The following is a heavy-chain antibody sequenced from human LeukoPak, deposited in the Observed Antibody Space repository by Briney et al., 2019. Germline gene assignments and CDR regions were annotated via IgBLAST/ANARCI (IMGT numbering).Heavy chain of an antibody. Sequence: TSETLSLTCTVSGGSISSSSYYWGWIRQPPGKGLEWIGSIYYSGSTYYNPSLKSRVTISVDTSKNQFSLKLSSVTAADTAVYYCARDLNGYYFDYRGQGTLVTVSS. D-gene: IGHD2-2*03. CDR1: GGSISSSSYY. V-gene: IGHV4-39*07. CDR2: IYYSGST. CDR3: ARDLNGYYFDY. J-gene: IGHJ4*02.